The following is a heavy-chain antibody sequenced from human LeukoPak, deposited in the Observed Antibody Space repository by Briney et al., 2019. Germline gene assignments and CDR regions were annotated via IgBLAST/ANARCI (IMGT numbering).Heavy chain of an antibody. CDR3: ARGADWQLLEYYYYYMDV. Sequence: SETLSLTCAVSGGSISSSNWWSWVRQPPGKGLEWIGEIYHSGSTNYNPSLKSRVTISVDKSKNQFSLKLSSVTAADTAVYYCARGADWQLLEYYYYYMDVWGKGTRVTVSS. D-gene: IGHD6-6*01. CDR1: GGSISSSNW. CDR2: IYHSGST. J-gene: IGHJ6*03. V-gene: IGHV4-4*02.